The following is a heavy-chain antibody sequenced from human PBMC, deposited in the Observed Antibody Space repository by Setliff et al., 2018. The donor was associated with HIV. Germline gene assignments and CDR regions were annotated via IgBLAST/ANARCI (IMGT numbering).Heavy chain of an antibody. V-gene: IGHV4-59*08. CDR1: GGSISSYY. CDR2: IYYSGST. J-gene: IGHJ6*03. Sequence: SETLSLTCTVSGGSISSYYWSWVRQPPGKGLEWIGYIYYSGSTNYNPSLKSRVTISLDTSKNQFSLKLSSVTAADTAVYYCTRSSRYCTSTSCPYYSYYYMDVWGKGTTVTVSS. CDR3: TRSSRYCTSTSCPYYSYYYMDV. D-gene: IGHD2-2*01.